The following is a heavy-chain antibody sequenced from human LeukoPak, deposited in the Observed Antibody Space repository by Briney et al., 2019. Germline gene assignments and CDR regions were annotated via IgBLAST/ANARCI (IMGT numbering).Heavy chain of an antibody. Sequence: ASETLSLTCAVYGGSFSGYYWSWIRQPPGKGLEWIGEINHSGSTNYNPSLKSRVTISVDTSKNQFSLKLSSVTAADTAVYYCARGRPDIVVIPAAIYCRGQGTLVTVSS. J-gene: IGHJ4*02. CDR3: ARGRPDIVVIPAAIYC. CDR1: GGSFSGYY. V-gene: IGHV4-34*01. CDR2: INHSGST. D-gene: IGHD2-2*01.